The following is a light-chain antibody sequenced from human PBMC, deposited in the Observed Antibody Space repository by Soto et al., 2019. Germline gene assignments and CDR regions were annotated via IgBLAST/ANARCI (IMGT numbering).Light chain of an antibody. CDR3: LQYHNLWA. V-gene: IGKV3-15*01. CDR1: QSVASN. CDR2: GAS. Sequence: EIVMTQSPATLSVSPGERATLSCRATQSVASNLAWYQQTPGQAPRLLIYGASTRATAIPARFSGSGSGTEFTLTISSLQSEDFTVYSCLQYHNLWAFGQGTKVDIK. J-gene: IGKJ1*01.